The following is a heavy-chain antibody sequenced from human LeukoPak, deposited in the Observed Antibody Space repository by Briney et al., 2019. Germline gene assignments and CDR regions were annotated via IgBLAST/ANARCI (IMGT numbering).Heavy chain of an antibody. V-gene: IGHV1-2*02. J-gene: IGHJ4*02. CDR2: LNPNSGGT. Sequence: ASVKVSCKASGYTFTGYYMHWVRQAPGQGLEWMGWLNPNSGGTNYAQKFQGRVTMTRDTSISTAYMELSRLTSDDTAVYYCARDPGWPMITFGGVIAFDYWGQGTLVTVSS. CDR1: GYTFTGYY. CDR3: ARDPGWPMITFGGVIAFDY. D-gene: IGHD3-16*02.